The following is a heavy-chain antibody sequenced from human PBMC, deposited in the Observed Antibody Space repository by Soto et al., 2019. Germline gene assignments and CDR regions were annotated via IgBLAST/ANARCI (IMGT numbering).Heavy chain of an antibody. D-gene: IGHD5-12*01. CDR2: FYYSGST. Sequence: PSETLSLTCTVSGGSISSYYWSWIRQPPGKGLEWIGYFYYSGSTNYNPSLKSRVTISVDTSKNQFSLKLSSVTAADTAVYYCARVNSGYDYSYYYYMDVWGKGTTVTVSS. V-gene: IGHV4-59*01. CDR1: GGSISSYY. J-gene: IGHJ6*03. CDR3: ARVNSGYDYSYYYYMDV.